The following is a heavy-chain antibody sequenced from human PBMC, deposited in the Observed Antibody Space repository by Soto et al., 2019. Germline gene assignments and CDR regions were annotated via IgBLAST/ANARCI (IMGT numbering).Heavy chain of an antibody. CDR2: IYYNDDR. Sequence: SGPTLVNPTQTLALTCTFSGFSSTTAGVAVGWIRQTPGGALEWLTLIYYNDDRRVSPSLKTRLTITGDTSKNQVVPSLTNVDPGDTATYFCAHSDGGYEIIYFDFWGQGIPVTVSS. CDR3: AHSDGGYEIIYFDF. D-gene: IGHD5-12*01. CDR1: GFSSTTAGVA. V-gene: IGHV2-5*01. J-gene: IGHJ4*02.